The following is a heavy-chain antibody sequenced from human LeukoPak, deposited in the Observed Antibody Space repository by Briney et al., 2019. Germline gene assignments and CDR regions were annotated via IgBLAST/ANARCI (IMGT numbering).Heavy chain of an antibody. D-gene: IGHD3-3*01. CDR1: GYSISSGYH. CDR3: ARRLGVITRDAYDI. J-gene: IGHJ3*02. V-gene: IGHV4-38-2*01. Sequence: PSETLSLTCAVSGYSISSGYHWGWIRQPPGKGLEWIGYIHHSGTTDYNPSLKSRVIILVDTTKNQFSLKVGSLTAADTAVYYCARRLGVITRDAYDIWGQGTMVIVSP. CDR2: IHHSGTT.